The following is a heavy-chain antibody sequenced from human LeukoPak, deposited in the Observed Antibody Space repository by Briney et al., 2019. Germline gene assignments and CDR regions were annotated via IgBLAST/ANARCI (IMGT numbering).Heavy chain of an antibody. D-gene: IGHD3-22*01. Sequence: GGSLRLFCAASGFTFSSYATSWVRQAPGKGLEWVSAISGSGGSTYYADSVKGRFTISRDNSKNTLYLQMNSLRAEDTAVYYCAKDRDQYYYDSSGYPDWGQGTLVTVSS. V-gene: IGHV3-23*01. J-gene: IGHJ4*02. CDR2: ISGSGGST. CDR1: GFTFSSYA. CDR3: AKDRDQYYYDSSGYPD.